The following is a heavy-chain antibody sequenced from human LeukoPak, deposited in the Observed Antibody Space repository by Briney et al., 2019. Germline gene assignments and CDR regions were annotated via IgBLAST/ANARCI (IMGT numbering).Heavy chain of an antibody. CDR3: AKAASSSWPSYYYGMDV. D-gene: IGHD6-13*01. CDR1: GFIFSSYS. V-gene: IGHV3-23*01. Sequence: GGSLRLSCAASGFIFSSYSTSWVRQAPGMGLEWVSVITGSGGNTYYADSVKGRFTISKDNSKNTVYLQMSSLRVNDTAVYYCAKAASSSWPSYYYGMDVWGQGTTVTVSS. J-gene: IGHJ6*02. CDR2: ITGSGGNT.